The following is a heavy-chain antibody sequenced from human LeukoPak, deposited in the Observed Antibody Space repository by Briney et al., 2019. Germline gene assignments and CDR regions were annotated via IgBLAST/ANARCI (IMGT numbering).Heavy chain of an antibody. CDR1: GGSISSYY. V-gene: IGHV4-59*01. CDR3: AREDPPPY. CDR2: IYYSGST. J-gene: IGHJ4*02. Sequence: SETLSLTCTVSGGSISSYYWSWIRQPPGKGLEWIGYIYYSGSTNYNPSLKSRVTISVDTSKNQFSLKLSSVTAADTAVYYCAREDPPPYWGQGTLVTVSS.